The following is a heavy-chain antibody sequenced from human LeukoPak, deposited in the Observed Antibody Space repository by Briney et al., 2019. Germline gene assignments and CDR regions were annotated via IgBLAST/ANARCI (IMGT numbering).Heavy chain of an antibody. V-gene: IGHV4-61*01. Sequence: SETLSLTCTVSGGSVSSGSYYWSWIRQPPGKGLEWIGYIYYSGSTNCDPSLKSRVTISVDTSKNQFSLKLSSVTAADTAVYYCARGVSWFGVFDYWGQGTLVTVSS. CDR1: GGSVSSGSYY. D-gene: IGHD3-10*01. J-gene: IGHJ4*02. CDR2: IYYSGST. CDR3: ARGVSWFGVFDY.